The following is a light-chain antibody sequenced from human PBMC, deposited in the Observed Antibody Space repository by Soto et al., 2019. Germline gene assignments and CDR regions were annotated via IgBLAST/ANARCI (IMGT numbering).Light chain of an antibody. V-gene: IGLV2-14*01. CDR1: SSDVGGYNY. CDR2: EDS. Sequence: QSALTQPASVSGSPGQSITISCTGTSSDVGGYNYVSWYQQNPDKAPKLILYEDSNRPSGVSNRFSGSKSGNTASLTISGLQTEDGADYYCSSYTDNSTLVFGTGTKLTVL. CDR3: SSYTDNSTLV. J-gene: IGLJ1*01.